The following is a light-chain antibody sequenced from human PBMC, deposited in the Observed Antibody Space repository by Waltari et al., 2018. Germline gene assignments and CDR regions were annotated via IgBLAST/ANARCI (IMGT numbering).Light chain of an antibody. V-gene: IGLV4-69*01. Sequence: QLLLTQSPSASASLGASVKLTCTLSSGHSNYAIACPQQQPDKGPRYLMKVNSDGSHIKGDGIPDRFSGSSSGAERYLTISSLQSEDEADYYCQTGGFGIWVFGGGTKLTVL. CDR2: VNSDGSH. CDR3: QTGGFGIWV. J-gene: IGLJ3*02. CDR1: SGHSNYA.